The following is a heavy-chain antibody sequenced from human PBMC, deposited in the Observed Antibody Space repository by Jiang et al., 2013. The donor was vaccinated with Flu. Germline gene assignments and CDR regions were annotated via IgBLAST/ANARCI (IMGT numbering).Heavy chain of an antibody. CDR3: ARTRPYQDYFDY. Sequence: KPTQTLTLTCTLSGFSLSTREMCVSWVRQPPGKALEWLARIDWDDDRYYSRSLKTRLTISKDTSRNQVVLTMTNMDPVDTATYYCARTRPYQDYFDYWGQGTLVTVSS. CDR1: GFSLSTREMC. V-gene: IGHV2-70*18. CDR2: IDWDDDR. J-gene: IGHJ4*02.